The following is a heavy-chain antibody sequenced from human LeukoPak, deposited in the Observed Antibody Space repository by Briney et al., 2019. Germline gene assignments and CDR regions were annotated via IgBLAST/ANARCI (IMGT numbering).Heavy chain of an antibody. V-gene: IGHV4-38-2*02. CDR3: ARHGWHDAFDI. CDR1: GYSISSGYY. J-gene: IGHJ3*02. D-gene: IGHD6-19*01. CDR2: IYHSGST. Sequence: SETLSLTCTVSGYSISSGYYWGWIRQPPGKGLEWIGSIYHSGSTYYNPSLKSRVTISVDTSKNQFSLKLSSVTAADTAVYYCARHGWHDAFDIWGQGTMVTVSS.